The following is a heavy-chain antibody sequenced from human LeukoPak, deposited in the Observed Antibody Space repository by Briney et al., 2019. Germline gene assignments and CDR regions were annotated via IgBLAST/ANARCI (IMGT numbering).Heavy chain of an antibody. J-gene: IGHJ4*02. Sequence: PSETLSLTCTVSGGSISTYYWNWIRQPAGKGLEWIGRIYASGTTNYNPSLKSRVTMSLDTSKNQFSLKVTSVTAADTAVYYYARGAYCGGDCYFDYWGQGTLVTVSS. V-gene: IGHV4-4*07. D-gene: IGHD2-21*02. CDR2: IYASGTT. CDR1: GGSISTYY. CDR3: ARGAYCGGDCYFDY.